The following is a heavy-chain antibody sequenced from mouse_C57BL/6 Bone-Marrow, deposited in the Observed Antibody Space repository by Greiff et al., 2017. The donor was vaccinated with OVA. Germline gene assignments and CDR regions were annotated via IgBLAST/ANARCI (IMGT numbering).Heavy chain of an antibody. Sequence: QVQLQQPGAELVKPGASVKMSCKASGYTFTSYWITWVKQRPGQGLEWIGDIYPGSGSTNYNEKFKSKATLTVDTSSSTAYMQLSSLTSEDSAVYYCAICNYYGSSNWYFDVWGTGTTVTVSS. CDR2: IYPGSGST. CDR3: AICNYYGSSNWYFDV. J-gene: IGHJ1*03. V-gene: IGHV1-55*01. D-gene: IGHD1-1*01. CDR1: GYTFTSYW.